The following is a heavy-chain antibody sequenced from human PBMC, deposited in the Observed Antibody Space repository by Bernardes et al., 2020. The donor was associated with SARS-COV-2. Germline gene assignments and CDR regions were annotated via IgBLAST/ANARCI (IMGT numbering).Heavy chain of an antibody. Sequence: GGSLRLSCAASGFIFNNYNLGWVRQAPGKGLEWVSSISSSSTYIYYADSVKGRFTISRDNANNSLYLQMNSLRAEDTAIYYCTSADQLLTVDYWGQGTLVTVSS. V-gene: IGHV3-21*01. CDR2: ISSSSTYI. CDR3: TSADQLLTVDY. CDR1: GFIFNNYN. D-gene: IGHD2-2*01. J-gene: IGHJ4*02.